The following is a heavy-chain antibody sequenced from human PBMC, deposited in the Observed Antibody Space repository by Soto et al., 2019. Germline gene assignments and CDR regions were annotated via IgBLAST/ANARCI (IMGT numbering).Heavy chain of an antibody. V-gene: IGHV4-30-4*01. J-gene: IGHJ5*02. CDR3: ARSPRVWFDP. D-gene: IGHD3-10*01. CDR2: IYYSGST. CDR1: GGSISSGDYY. Sequence: PSETLSLTCTVSGGSISSGDYYWSWIRQPPGKGLEWIGYIYYSGSTYYNPSLRSRVTISVDTSKNQFSLKLSSVTAADTAVYYCARSPRVWFDPWGQGTLVTAPQ.